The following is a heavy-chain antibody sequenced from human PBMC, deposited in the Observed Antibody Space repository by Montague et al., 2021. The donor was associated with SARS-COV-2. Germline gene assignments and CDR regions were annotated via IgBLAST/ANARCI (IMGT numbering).Heavy chain of an antibody. CDR1: GFTFENYA. CDR2: INWNSGNI. V-gene: IGHV3-9*01. Sequence: SLRLSCAASGFTFENYAMHWVRQAPGKGLEWVSGINWNSGNIGYADSVKGRFTISRDNAKNSLYLQMNSLRAEDTALYYCAKGEIGSGWYGAFDIWGQGTMVTVSS. CDR3: AKGEIGSGWYGAFDI. J-gene: IGHJ3*02. D-gene: IGHD6-19*01.